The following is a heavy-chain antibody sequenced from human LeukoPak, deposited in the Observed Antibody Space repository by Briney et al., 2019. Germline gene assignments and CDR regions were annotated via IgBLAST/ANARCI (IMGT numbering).Heavy chain of an antibody. J-gene: IGHJ4*02. D-gene: IGHD2-15*01. CDR3: AKQSAGSRVAASTIDY. CDR1: GFTFSSYA. V-gene: IGHV3-23*01. Sequence: AGGSLRLSCAASGFTFSSYAMSWVRQAPGKGLEWVSAISGSGGSTYYADSVKGRFTISRDNSKNTLYLQMNSLRAEDTAVYYCAKQSAGSRVAASTIDYWGQGTLVTVSS. CDR2: ISGSGGST.